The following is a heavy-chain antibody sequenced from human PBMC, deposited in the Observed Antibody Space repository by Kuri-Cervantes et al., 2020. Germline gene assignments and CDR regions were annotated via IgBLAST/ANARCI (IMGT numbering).Heavy chain of an antibody. V-gene: IGHV3-74*01. CDR1: GFTFISYW. CDR3: ARAEYGGNSWYFDY. Sequence: GGPLRLSCAASGFTFISYWMHWVRQAPGKGLVGVSRINSDGSSTSYADSVKGRFTISRDNAKNTLYLQMNSLRAEDTAVYYCARAEYGGNSWYFDYWGQGTLVTVSS. CDR2: INSDGSST. D-gene: IGHD4-23*01. J-gene: IGHJ4*02.